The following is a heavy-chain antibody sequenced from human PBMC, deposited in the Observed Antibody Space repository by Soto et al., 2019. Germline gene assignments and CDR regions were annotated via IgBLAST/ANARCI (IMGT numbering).Heavy chain of an antibody. CDR1: GFTFSSYG. J-gene: IGHJ6*02. Sequence: QVQLVESGGGVVQPGRSLRLSCAASGFTFSSYGMHWVRQAPGKGLEWVAVISYDGSNKYYADSVKGRFTISRDNSKNTLYLPMNSLIAEDTVVYYCAKDVAAAYDDCGRDVWGQGTTVTVSS. D-gene: IGHD6-25*01. V-gene: IGHV3-30*18. CDR3: AKDVAAAYDDCGRDV. CDR2: ISYDGSNK.